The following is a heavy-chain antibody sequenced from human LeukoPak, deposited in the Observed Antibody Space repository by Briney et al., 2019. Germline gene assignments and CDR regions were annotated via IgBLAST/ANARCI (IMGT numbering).Heavy chain of an antibody. Sequence: SETLSLTCTVSGGSISSSSYYWGWIRQPPGKGLEWIGSLYYGGSTYYSPSLKSRVTISVDTSKNQFSLKLSSVTAADTAVYYCARENYYGSGGYMDYWGQGTLVTVSS. CDR1: GGSISSSSYY. J-gene: IGHJ4*02. CDR2: LYYGGST. D-gene: IGHD3-10*01. CDR3: ARENYYGSGGYMDY. V-gene: IGHV4-39*07.